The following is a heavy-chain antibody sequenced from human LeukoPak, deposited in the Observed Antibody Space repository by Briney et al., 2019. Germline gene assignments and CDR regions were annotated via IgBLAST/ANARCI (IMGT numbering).Heavy chain of an antibody. J-gene: IGHJ6*02. D-gene: IGHD3-3*01. CDR1: AFTFSHYG. CDR2: IWYDGSNK. V-gene: IGHV3-33*01. CDR3: ARGYYDFWSGYSSIPYYYYGMDV. Sequence: GRSLRLSCAASAFTFSHYGMHWVRQAPGKGREWVATIWYDGSNKFYADSVKGRFTISRDNSKNTLYVQMNSLRAEDTAVYYCARGYYDFWSGYSSIPYYYYGMDVWGQGTTVTVSS.